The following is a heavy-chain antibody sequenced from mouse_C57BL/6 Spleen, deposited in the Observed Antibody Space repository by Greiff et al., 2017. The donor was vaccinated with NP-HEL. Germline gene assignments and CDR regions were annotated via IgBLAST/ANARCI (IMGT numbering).Heavy chain of an antibody. CDR3: ARWGFDY. CDR1: GFTFSSYA. Sequence: EVQVVESGGGLVKPGGSLKLSCAASGFTFSSYAMSWVRQTPEKRLEWVATISDGGSYTYYPDNVKGRFTISRDNAKNNLYLQMSHLKSEDTAMYYCARWGFDYWGQGTTLTVSS. V-gene: IGHV5-4*01. J-gene: IGHJ2*01. CDR2: ISDGGSYT.